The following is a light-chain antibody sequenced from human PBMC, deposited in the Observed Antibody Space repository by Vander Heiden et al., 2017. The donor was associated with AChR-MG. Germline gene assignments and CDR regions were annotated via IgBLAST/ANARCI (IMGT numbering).Light chain of an antibody. CDR3: QQYDNLPFT. V-gene: IGKV1-33*01. CDR1: QDISNY. J-gene: IGKJ3*01. CDR2: DAS. Sequence: DIQMTQSPSSLSASVGDRVTITCQASQDISNYLNWYQQKPGKVPKLLIYDASNLETGVPSRFSGSGSETDFTFTITSLQPEDIATYYCQQYDNLPFTFGPGTKVDIK.